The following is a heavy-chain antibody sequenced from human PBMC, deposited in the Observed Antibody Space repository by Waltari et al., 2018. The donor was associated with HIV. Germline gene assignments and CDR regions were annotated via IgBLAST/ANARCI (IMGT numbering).Heavy chain of an antibody. J-gene: IGHJ4*02. D-gene: IGHD3-22*01. CDR3: ARSYYSDSSGYLVY. CDR2: INGDGSST. CDR1: GFTFNTHW. V-gene: IGHV3-74*01. Sequence: EVQLVESGGGLVQPGGSLRLSCAASGFTFNTHWMHWVRQAPGTGLVWISRINGDGSSTDYADSVKGRFTISRDNAKNTLYLQMNSLRAEDTAVYYCARSYYSDSSGYLVYWGQGTLVTVSS.